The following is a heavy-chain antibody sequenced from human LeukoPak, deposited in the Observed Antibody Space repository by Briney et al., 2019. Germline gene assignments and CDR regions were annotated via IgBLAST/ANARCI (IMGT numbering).Heavy chain of an antibody. CDR2: IYNGGNT. CDR3: AAGPWELDF. D-gene: IGHD1-26*01. Sequence: SETLSLTCTVSGVPISTYYASWIRQAPGKGLEFTGVIYNGGNTNYNASLMTRAPVSVDTSDNQFSLRLTSATAADAAMYYCAAGPWELDFWGQGTLVSASS. CDR1: GVPISTYY. V-gene: IGHV4-59*08. J-gene: IGHJ4*02.